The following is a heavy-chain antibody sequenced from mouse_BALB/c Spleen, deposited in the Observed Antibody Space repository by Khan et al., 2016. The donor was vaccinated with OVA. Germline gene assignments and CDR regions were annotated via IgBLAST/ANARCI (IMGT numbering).Heavy chain of an antibody. CDR2: ISSGGTT. Sequence: EVELVESGGDLVKPGGSLKLSCAASGFTFSNYAMSWVRQTPEKRLEWVASISSGGTTYFPDSVKGRFTISRDNGRNILYLQMSSLWSEDTAMYYCARDYWFTYWGQGTLVTVSA. CDR1: GFTFSNYA. CDR3: ARDYWFTY. V-gene: IGHV5-6-5*01. J-gene: IGHJ3*01.